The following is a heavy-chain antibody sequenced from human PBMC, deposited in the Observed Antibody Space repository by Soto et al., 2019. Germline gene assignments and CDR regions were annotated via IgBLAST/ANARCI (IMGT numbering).Heavy chain of an antibody. V-gene: IGHV4-34*01. CDR1: GGSFSGYY. J-gene: IGHJ6*02. Sequence: PSETLSLTCAVYGGSFSGYYWSWIRQPPGKGLEWIGEINHSGSTNYNPSLKSRVTISVDTSKNQFSLKLSSVTAADTAVYYCARLTYYYYGMDVWGQGTTVTVPS. CDR3: ARLTYYYYGMDV. CDR2: INHSGST.